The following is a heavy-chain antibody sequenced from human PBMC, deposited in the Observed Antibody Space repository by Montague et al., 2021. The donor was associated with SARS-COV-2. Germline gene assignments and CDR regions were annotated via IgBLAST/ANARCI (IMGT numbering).Heavy chain of an antibody. CDR3: ARDTRIQLWFDRDYYYGMDV. CDR2: TYYRSKWYN. CDR1: GDSVSSNSAA. J-gene: IGHJ6*02. Sequence: CAISGDSVSSNSAAWNWIRQSPSRGLGWLGRTYYRSKWYNDYAVSVKSRITINPDTFKNQFSLQLNSVTPEDTAVYYCARDTRIQLWFDRDYYYGMDVWGQGTTVTVSS. V-gene: IGHV6-1*01. D-gene: IGHD5-18*01.